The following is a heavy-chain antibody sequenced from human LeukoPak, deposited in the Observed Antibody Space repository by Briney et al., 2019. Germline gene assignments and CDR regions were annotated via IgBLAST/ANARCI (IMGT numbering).Heavy chain of an antibody. J-gene: IGHJ4*02. D-gene: IGHD5-12*01. Sequence: PGGSLRLSCAASGFTFSSYAMHWVRQAPGQRLEWMGWINAGNGNTKYSQKFQGRVTITRDTSASTAYMELSSLRSEDTAVYYCARDVGYSGYDWYYFDYWGQGTLVTVSS. CDR3: ARDVGYSGYDWYYFDY. V-gene: IGHV1-3*01. CDR1: GFTFSSYA. CDR2: INAGNGNT.